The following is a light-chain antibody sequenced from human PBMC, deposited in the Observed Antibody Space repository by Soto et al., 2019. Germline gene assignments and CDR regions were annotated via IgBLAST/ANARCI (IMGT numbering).Light chain of an antibody. CDR3: QQTYSLPPT. Sequence: DIQMTQSPSSLSASVGDRVAITCRASLSIHKYLNWYQHTPGNAPKLLISGASTLQTGVPSRISGSGSGTDFTLTITSLQPEDFATYYCQQTYSLPPTFGQGTRLEIK. V-gene: IGKV1-39*01. J-gene: IGKJ5*01. CDR2: GAS. CDR1: LSIHKY.